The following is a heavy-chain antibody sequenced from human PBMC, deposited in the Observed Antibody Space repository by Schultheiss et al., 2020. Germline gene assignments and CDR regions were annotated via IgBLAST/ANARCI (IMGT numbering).Heavy chain of an antibody. V-gene: IGHV3-53*01. Sequence: GGSLRLSCAASGFTVSSNYMSWVRQAPGKGLEWVSAVSSSGGSTYYADSVRGRFTVSRDNSKNTLYLQMSSLRAEDTAVYYCARKGSGNHYHFDYWGQGTLVTVSS. CDR1: GFTVSSNY. CDR2: SSSGGST. D-gene: IGHD2-15*01. J-gene: IGHJ4*02. CDR3: ARKGSGNHYHFDY.